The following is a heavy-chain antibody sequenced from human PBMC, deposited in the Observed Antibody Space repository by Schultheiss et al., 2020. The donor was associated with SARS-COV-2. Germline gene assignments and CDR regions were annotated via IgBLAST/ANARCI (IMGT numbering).Heavy chain of an antibody. D-gene: IGHD3-3*01. J-gene: IGHJ4*02. CDR3: ARGIPGDFWSGYYPGY. V-gene: IGHV3-21*01. CDR1: GFTFSSYA. Sequence: GGSLRLSCAASGFTFSSYAMSWVRQAPGKGLEWVSSISSSSSYIYYADSVKGRFTISRDNAKNSLYLQMNSLRAEDTAVYYCARGIPGDFWSGYYPGYWGQGTLVTVS. CDR2: ISSSSSYI.